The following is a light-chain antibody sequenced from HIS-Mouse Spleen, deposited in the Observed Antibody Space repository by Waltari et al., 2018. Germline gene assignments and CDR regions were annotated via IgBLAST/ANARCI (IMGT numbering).Light chain of an antibody. CDR3: QVWDSSSDHVV. CDR1: NIGSKS. J-gene: IGLJ2*01. Sequence: SYVLTQPPSVSVAPGKTARITWGGNNIGSKSVHWYQQKPGQAPVLVGYDDSDRPSGIPERFSGSNAGNTATLTISRVEAGDEADYYCQVWDSSSDHVVFGGGTKLTVL. V-gene: IGLV3-21*03. CDR2: DDS.